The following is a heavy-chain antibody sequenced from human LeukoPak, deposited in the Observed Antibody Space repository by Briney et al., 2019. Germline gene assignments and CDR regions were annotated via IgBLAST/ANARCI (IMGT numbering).Heavy chain of an antibody. J-gene: IGHJ4*02. D-gene: IGHD5-18*01. V-gene: IGHV4-31*11. CDR3: ARFAPDTAMDY. Sequence: PSETLSLTCAVYGGSFSGYYWSWIRQHPGKGLEWIGYIYYSGSTYYNPSLKSRVTISVDTSKNQFPLKLSSVTAADTAVYYCARFAPDTAMDYWGQGTLVTVSS. CDR2: IYYSGST. CDR1: GGSFSGYY.